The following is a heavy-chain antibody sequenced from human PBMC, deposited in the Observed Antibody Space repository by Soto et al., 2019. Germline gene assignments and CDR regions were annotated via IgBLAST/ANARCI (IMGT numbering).Heavy chain of an antibody. CDR2: ITHTGTT. CDR3: ARAMGDWGTYYYYYGMDV. Sequence: QVQLQQWGAGLLKPSETLSLTCAVYGGPFSGYYWNWIRQPPGKGLEWIGEITHTGTTSYNPSLKSRVTISVDTSKNQFSLKLSSVTAADTAVYYCARAMGDWGTYYYYYGMDVWGQGTTVTVSS. CDR1: GGPFSGYY. D-gene: IGHD3-16*01. J-gene: IGHJ6*02. V-gene: IGHV4-34*01.